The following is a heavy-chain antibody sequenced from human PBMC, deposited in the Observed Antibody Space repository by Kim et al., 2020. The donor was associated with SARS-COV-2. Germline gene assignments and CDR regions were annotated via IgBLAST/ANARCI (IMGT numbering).Heavy chain of an antibody. D-gene: IGHD6-6*01. CDR1: GFTFSSYG. V-gene: IGHV3-33*01. CDR3: ARDPRIAARQDYYYGMDV. J-gene: IGHJ6*02. Sequence: GGSLRLSCAASGFTFSSYGMHWVRQAPGKGLEWVAVIWYDGSNKYYADSVKGRFTISRDNSKNTLYLQMNSLRAEDTAVYYCARDPRIAARQDYYYGMDVWGQGTTVTVSS. CDR2: IWYDGSNK.